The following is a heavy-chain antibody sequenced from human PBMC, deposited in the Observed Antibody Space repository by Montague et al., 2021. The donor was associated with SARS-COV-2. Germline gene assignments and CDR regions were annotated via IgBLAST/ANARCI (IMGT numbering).Heavy chain of an antibody. CDR2: IYYSGST. CDR3: ARPVSYYDILSSSTNWFDP. Sequence: SETLSLTCTVSGGSISSSSYYWGWIRQPPGKGLEWIGSIYYSGSTYYNPSLKSRVTISVDTSKNQFSLKLSSVTAADTAVYYCARPVSYYDILSSSTNWFDPGGQGTLGTGSS. CDR1: GGSISSSSYY. D-gene: IGHD3-9*01. V-gene: IGHV4-39*01. J-gene: IGHJ5*02.